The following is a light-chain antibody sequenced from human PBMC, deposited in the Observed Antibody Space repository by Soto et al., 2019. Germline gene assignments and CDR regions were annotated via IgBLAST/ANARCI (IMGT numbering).Light chain of an antibody. J-gene: IGKJ4*01. V-gene: IGKV1-5*03. Sequence: DIQMTQSPSTLSASVGERVTITCRASQSINTWLAWYQQKPGKAPKLLIYKASSLEGGVPSRFSGSGSGTEVNITISSLQPDDFATYYFQQYNTYPLTFGGGTTVEIK. CDR2: KAS. CDR1: QSINTW. CDR3: QQYNTYPLT.